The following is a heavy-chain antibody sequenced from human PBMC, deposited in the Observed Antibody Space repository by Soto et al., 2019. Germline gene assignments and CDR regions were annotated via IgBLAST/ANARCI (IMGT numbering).Heavy chain of an antibody. CDR1: GFTFSSYG. D-gene: IGHD3-9*01. J-gene: IGHJ4*02. CDR2: ISYDGSNK. V-gene: IGHV3-30*18. CDR3: AKDLFRYSDWLASLDY. Sequence: LRLSCAASGFTFSSYGMHWVRQAPGKGLEWVGVISYDGSNKYYADSVKGRFTISRDNSKNTLYLQMNSLRAEDTAVYYCAKDLFRYSDWLASLDYWGQGTLVNVSS.